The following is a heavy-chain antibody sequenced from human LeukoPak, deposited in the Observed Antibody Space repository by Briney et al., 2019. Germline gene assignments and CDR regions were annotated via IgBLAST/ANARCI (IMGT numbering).Heavy chain of an antibody. D-gene: IGHD3-22*01. J-gene: IGHJ4*02. CDR2: ISGDGSNT. CDR3: TRDPNRGSGHCYDY. V-gene: IGHV3-74*01. Sequence: GGSLRLSCAASGFTFTSYYMHWVRQAPGKGLVWVSRISGDGSNTIYADSVKGRFTISRDNSKNTLYLQMNSLRAEDSAVYYCTRDPNRGSGHCYDYWGQGTLVTVSS. CDR1: GFTFTSYY.